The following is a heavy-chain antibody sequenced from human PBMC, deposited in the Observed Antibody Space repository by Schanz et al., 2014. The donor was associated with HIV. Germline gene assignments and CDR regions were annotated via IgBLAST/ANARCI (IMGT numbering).Heavy chain of an antibody. CDR3: AKASESIFGVEGLDF. V-gene: IGHV3-30*18. CDR1: GFIFSNYG. D-gene: IGHD3-3*01. J-gene: IGHJ4*02. CDR2: SSHDGSVK. Sequence: VHLVESGGGVVQPGRSLRLSCVGSGFIFSNYGIHWVRQAPGKGLEWVAVSSHDGSVKFYGDSVKGRFTISRDTFKNTVYLQMNSLRSEDTAVYYCAKASESIFGVEGLDFWGQGTLVIVSS.